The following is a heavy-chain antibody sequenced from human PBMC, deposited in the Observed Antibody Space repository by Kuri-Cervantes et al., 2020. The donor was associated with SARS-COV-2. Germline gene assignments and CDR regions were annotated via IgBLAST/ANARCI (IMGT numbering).Heavy chain of an antibody. CDR3: ARGAGFCTNDICYTYYYYYMDV. J-gene: IGHJ6*03. CDR2: VDHSGST. CDR1: GGSFSGYS. D-gene: IGHD2-8*01. V-gene: IGHV4-34*01. Sequence: GSLRLSCAVYGGSFSGYSWSWIRQPPGKGLEYIGEVDHSGSTSYSPSLQSRVTISVDMSKNQFSLKLSSVTAADTAIYYCARGAGFCTNDICYTYYYYYMDVWGKGNRVTGSS.